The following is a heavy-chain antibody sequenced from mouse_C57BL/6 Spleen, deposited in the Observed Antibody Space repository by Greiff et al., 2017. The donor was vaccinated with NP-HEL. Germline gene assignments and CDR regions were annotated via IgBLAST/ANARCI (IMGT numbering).Heavy chain of an antibody. V-gene: IGHV5-4*01. CDR2: ISDGGSYT. Sequence: EVQVVESGGGLVKPGGSLKLSCAASGFTFSSYAMSWVRQTPEKRLEWVATISDGGSYTYYPDNVKGRFTISRDNAKNNLYLQMSHLKSEDTAMYYCARDSYSNYLRWYFDVWGTGTTVTVSS. CDR3: ARDSYSNYLRWYFDV. J-gene: IGHJ1*03. CDR1: GFTFSSYA. D-gene: IGHD2-5*01.